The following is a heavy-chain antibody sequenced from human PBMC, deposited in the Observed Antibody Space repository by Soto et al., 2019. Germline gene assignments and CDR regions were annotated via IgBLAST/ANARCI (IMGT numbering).Heavy chain of an antibody. J-gene: IGHJ6*02. CDR3: VRNWRYYGGDYYYGMDA. D-gene: IGHD3-10*01. Sequence: ITLKESGPTLVKPTQTLTLTCTFSGFSLNTGGVGVGWVRQPRGKAMEWLALIYWDDDELYRPSLRSRLNITKDTINNQVVLTMTNMDPEDTATYYCVRNWRYYGGDYYYGMDAWGQGTTVTVSS. V-gene: IGHV2-5*02. CDR1: GFSLNTGGVG. CDR2: IYWDDDE.